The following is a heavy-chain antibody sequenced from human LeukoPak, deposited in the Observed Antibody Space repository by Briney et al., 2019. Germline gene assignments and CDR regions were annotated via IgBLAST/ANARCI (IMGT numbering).Heavy chain of an antibody. CDR2: IYCSERT. CDR3: ARLFEPAAFSDAFDI. Sequence: SETLSLTCTVSGGSLSSYYWSWLRQPPGKGLEWVGYIYCSERTNYNPSLKSRVTISVATSKNQFSLTLSSVTAADTAGYYCARLFEPAAFSDAFDIWGQGTMVTVSS. V-gene: IGHV4-59*08. CDR1: GGSLSSYY. D-gene: IGHD2-2*01. J-gene: IGHJ3*02.